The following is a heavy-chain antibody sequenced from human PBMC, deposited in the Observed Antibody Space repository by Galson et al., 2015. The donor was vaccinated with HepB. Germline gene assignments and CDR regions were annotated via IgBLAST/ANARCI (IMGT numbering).Heavy chain of an antibody. CDR2: IGYDGSNK. Sequence: SLRLSCAASGFTFSSYGMHWVRQAPGKGLEWVAVIGYDGSNKYYADSVKGRFTISRDNSKNTLYLQMNSLRAEDTAVYYCAKERGGIAVAEVAAFDIWGQGTMVTVSS. D-gene: IGHD6-19*01. CDR3: AKERGGIAVAEVAAFDI. J-gene: IGHJ3*02. CDR1: GFTFSSYG. V-gene: IGHV3-33*06.